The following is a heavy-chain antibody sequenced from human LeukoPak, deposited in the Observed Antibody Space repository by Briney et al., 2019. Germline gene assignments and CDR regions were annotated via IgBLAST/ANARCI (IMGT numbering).Heavy chain of an antibody. J-gene: IGHJ4*02. CDR2: ISGSGGST. CDR3: AKDYERAGSGSYDFDY. D-gene: IGHD3-10*01. Sequence: GGTLRLSCAASGFTFSSYGMSWVRQAPGKGLEWVSAISGSGGSTYYADSVKGRFTISRDNSKNTLYLQMNSLRAEDTAVYYCAKDYERAGSGSYDFDYWGQGTLVTVSS. V-gene: IGHV3-23*01. CDR1: GFTFSSYG.